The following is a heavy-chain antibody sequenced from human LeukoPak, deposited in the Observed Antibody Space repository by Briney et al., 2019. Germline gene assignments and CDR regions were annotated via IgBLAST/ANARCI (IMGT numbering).Heavy chain of an antibody. Sequence: GRSLTLSCAASGFTFSTYAIHWVRQAPGKGLEWVVVISYDGRIKYYADSVKGRFTISRDNSKNTLYLQMNSLRAEDTAVYYCVRDRFHSSGWYWYFDYWGQGTLVTVSS. CDR2: ISYDGRIK. CDR3: VRDRFHSSGWYWYFDY. D-gene: IGHD6-19*01. CDR1: GFTFSTYA. J-gene: IGHJ4*02. V-gene: IGHV3-30*04.